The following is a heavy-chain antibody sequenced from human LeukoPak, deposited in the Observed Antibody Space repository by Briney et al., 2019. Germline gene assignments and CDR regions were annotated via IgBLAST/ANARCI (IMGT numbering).Heavy chain of an antibody. D-gene: IGHD2/OR15-2a*01. Sequence: ASVKVSCKASGYTFTSYYMHWVRQAPGEGLEWMGIINPSGGSTSYTQKFQGRVTMTRDTSTTTVYMELSSLRSQDTAVYYCARHKEVGDYYYFDYWGQGTLVTVSS. CDR3: ARHKEVGDYYYFDY. CDR1: GYTFTSYY. CDR2: INPSGGST. V-gene: IGHV1-46*01. J-gene: IGHJ4*02.